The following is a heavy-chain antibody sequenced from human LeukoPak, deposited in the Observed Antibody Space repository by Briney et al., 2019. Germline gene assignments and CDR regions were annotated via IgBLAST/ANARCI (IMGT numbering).Heavy chain of an antibody. D-gene: IGHD4-11*01. CDR2: IYYSGTT. CDR1: GGSISNSYYY. V-gene: IGHV4-39*07. Sequence: SETLSLTCTVSGGSISNSYYYWGWTRQPPGEALEWIGSIYYSGTTYYKPSLKSRVTISVDTSKNQFSLKLSSVTAADTAVYYCARAYSNYVGYYYGMDVWGQGTTVTVSS. CDR3: ARAYSNYVGYYYGMDV. J-gene: IGHJ6*02.